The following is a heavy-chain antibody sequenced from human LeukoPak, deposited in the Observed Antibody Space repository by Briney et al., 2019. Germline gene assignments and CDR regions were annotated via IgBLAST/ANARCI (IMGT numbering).Heavy chain of an antibody. Sequence: GASVKVSCKASGYTFTGYYMHWVRQAPGQGLEWMGWINPNSGGTNYAQKFQGRVSMTRDTSISTAYMELSRLRSDDTAVYYCAREAFYCGSTSCYPHMDVWGKGTTVTVSS. J-gene: IGHJ6*03. CDR1: GYTFTGYY. CDR2: INPNSGGT. V-gene: IGHV1-2*02. CDR3: AREAFYCGSTSCYPHMDV. D-gene: IGHD2-2*01.